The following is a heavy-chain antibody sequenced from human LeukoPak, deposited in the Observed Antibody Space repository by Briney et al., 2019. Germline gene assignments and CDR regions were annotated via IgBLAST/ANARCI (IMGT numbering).Heavy chain of an antibody. D-gene: IGHD3-16*02. CDR1: GFTFTTYW. V-gene: IGHV3-7*01. CDR2: IKQDGSVK. J-gene: IGHJ5*02. Sequence: GGSLRLSCAASGFTFTTYWMSWVRQAPGKGLEWVANIKQDGSVKYYVDSVKGRFTISRDNAKNSLYLQMNSLRAEDTAMYYCARDVKAAPFDPWGQGTLVTVSS. CDR3: ARDVKAAPFDP.